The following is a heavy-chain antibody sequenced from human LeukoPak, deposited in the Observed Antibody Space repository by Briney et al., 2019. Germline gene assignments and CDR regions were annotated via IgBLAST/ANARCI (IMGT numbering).Heavy chain of an antibody. CDR3: ARVQYDSIGYNFDY. J-gene: IGHJ4*02. D-gene: IGHD3-22*01. Sequence: ALVKVSCKASGYAFTSYYVHWVRQAPGQGLEWMGIINPSGGSTNYAQNFQGRVTMTRDTSTSTVYMELSSLRSEDTAVYYCARVQYDSIGYNFDYWGQGTLVTVSS. CDR1: GYAFTSYY. CDR2: INPSGGST. V-gene: IGHV1-46*01.